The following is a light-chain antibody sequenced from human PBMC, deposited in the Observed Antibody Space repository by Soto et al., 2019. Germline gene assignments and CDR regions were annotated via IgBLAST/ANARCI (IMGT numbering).Light chain of an antibody. Sequence: ETMMTQSPATLSVSLVERATLSFRASQSLRSSLAWYQQKPGQAPRLLIYDASTRATGIPARFSGSGSGTDFTLTISGLQSEDFAVYYCQQYNNWPQTFGQGTKVDIK. CDR3: QQYNNWPQT. J-gene: IGKJ1*01. V-gene: IGKV3-15*01. CDR2: DAS. CDR1: QSLRSS.